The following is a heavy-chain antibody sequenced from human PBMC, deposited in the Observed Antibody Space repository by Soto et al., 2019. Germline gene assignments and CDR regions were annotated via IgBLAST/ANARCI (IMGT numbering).Heavy chain of an antibody. V-gene: IGHV1-18*01. J-gene: IGHJ5*02. CDR3: ARDRPIRDSGSPSFDP. CDR1: GYTFTRYG. CDR2: INAYNGNT. D-gene: IGHD3-10*01. Sequence: ASVNLSCKASGYTFTRYGISLVRQAPGQGLEWMGWINAYNGNTNYAQKLQGRVTMTTDTSTSTAYMELRSLRSDDTAIYYCARDRPIRDSGSPSFDPWGQGIQVTVSS.